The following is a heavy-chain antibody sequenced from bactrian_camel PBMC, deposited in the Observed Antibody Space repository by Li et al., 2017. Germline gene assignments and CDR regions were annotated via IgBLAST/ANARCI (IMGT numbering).Heavy chain of an antibody. V-gene: IGHV3-1*01. D-gene: IGHD6*01. CDR1: GLTFSDYA. CDR2: IHWSGDNT. CDR3: AADRAWVTLVRGRGAY. Sequence: VQLVESGGALVQPGGSLRLSCTASGLTFSDYAMAWFRQAPGKEREGVAIIHWSGDNTHYANSVKGRFTISRDNAKNTLYLQMNGLQPEDTAMYYCAADRAWVTLVRGRGAYWGQGTQVTVS. J-gene: IGHJ4*01.